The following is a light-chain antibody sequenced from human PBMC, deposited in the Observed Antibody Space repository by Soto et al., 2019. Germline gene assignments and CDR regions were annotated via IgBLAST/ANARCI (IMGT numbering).Light chain of an antibody. J-gene: IGLJ2*01. Sequence: QSALTQPASVSGSPGQLITISCTGTSSDVGGYNYVSWYQQHPGKAPKLMIYEVSNRPSGVSNRFSGSKSGNTASLTISGLQAEDEADCYCSSYTSSSTLVFGGGTKLTVL. CDR1: SSDVGGYNY. CDR2: EVS. CDR3: SSYTSSSTLV. V-gene: IGLV2-14*01.